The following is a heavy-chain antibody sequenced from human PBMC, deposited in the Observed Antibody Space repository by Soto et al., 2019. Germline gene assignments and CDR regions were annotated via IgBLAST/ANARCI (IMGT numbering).Heavy chain of an antibody. J-gene: IGHJ6*02. D-gene: IGHD3-10*01. Sequence: ASVKVSCKASGYTFTGYYMHWVRQAPGQGLEWMGWINPNSGGTNYAQKFQGWVTMTRDTSISTAYMELSRLRSDDTAVYYCARERLRTGTGMDVWGQGTTVTVSS. V-gene: IGHV1-2*04. CDR2: INPNSGGT. CDR3: ARERLRTGTGMDV. CDR1: GYTFTGYY.